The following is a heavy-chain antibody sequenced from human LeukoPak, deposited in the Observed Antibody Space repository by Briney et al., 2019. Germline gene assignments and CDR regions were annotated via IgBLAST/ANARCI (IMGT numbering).Heavy chain of an antibody. CDR3: ARATAFGYSSSWYAY. CDR1: GGSFSGYY. V-gene: IGHV4-4*08. Sequence: SETLSLTCAVYGGSFSGYYWSWIRQPPGKGLEWIGRIYTSGSTNYNPSLKSRVTISVDTSKNQFSLKLSSVTAADTAVYYCARATAFGYSSSWYAYWGQGTLVTVSS. CDR2: IYTSGST. D-gene: IGHD6-13*01. J-gene: IGHJ4*02.